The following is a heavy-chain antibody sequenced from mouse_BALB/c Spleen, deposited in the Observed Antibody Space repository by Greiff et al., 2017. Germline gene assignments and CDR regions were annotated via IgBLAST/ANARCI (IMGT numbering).Heavy chain of an antibody. CDR1: GFAFSSYD. J-gene: IGHJ3*01. CDR2: ISSGGGIT. CDR3: ARHVYYYGSSSAWFAY. V-gene: IGHV5-12-1*01. D-gene: IGHD1-1*01. Sequence: EVMLVESGGGLVKPGGSLKLSGAASGFAFSSYDMSWVRQTPEKRLVWVAYISSGGGITYYPDTVKGRFTISRDNAKNTLYLQMSSLKSEDTAMYYCARHVYYYGSSSAWFAYWGQGTLVTVSA.